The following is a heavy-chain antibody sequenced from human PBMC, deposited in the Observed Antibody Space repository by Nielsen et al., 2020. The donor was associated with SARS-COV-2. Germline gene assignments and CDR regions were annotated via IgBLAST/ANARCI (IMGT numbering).Heavy chain of an antibody. Sequence: GGSLRLSCAASGFSLSSYAMTWVRQAPGKGLEWVSSIGTTGDKTFYADSVKGRFTISRDNAKNSLYLQMNSLRAEDTAVYYCARSGYYGSGSGDYFDYWGQGTLVTVSS. CDR2: IGTTGDKT. D-gene: IGHD3-10*01. CDR1: GFSLSSYA. CDR3: ARSGYYGSGSGDYFDY. V-gene: IGHV3-21*01. J-gene: IGHJ4*02.